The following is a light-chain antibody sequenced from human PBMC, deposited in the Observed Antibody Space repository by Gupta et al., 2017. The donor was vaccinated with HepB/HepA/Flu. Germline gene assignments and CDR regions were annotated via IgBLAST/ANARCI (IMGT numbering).Light chain of an antibody. CDR3: QQRTDWV. J-gene: IGKJ3*01. CDR1: QSVRSY. Sequence: EIVLTQSPATLSLSPGERATLSCRASQSVRSYLAWYQQKPGQAPRLLIYDASNRATGIPARFSGSGSGTDFTLTTSSLETEDFEVYYCQQRTDWVFGPATXVDIK. V-gene: IGKV3-11*01. CDR2: DAS.